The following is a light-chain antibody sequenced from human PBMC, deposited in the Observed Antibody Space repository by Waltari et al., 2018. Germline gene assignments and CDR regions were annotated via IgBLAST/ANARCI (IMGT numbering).Light chain of an antibody. CDR1: QSVSSSY. V-gene: IGKV3-20*01. CDR2: GAS. CDR3: QKYGSSPFT. Sequence: EIVLTQSPCTLSLSPGERATLSCRASQSVSSSYLAWYQQKPGQAPRLLIYGASSRATGVPDRFSGSGSGTDFTLTISRLEPEDFAVYYCQKYGSSPFTFGPGTTVAIK. J-gene: IGKJ3*01.